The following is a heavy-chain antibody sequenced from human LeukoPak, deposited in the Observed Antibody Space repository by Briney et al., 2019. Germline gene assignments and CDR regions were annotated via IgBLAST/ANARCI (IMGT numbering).Heavy chain of an antibody. Sequence: GGSLRLSCAASGFTFSTYAMTWVRQAPGKGLEWVSVISGSGGGTYYADSVKGRFTISRDNSKNTLYLQMNSLRAEDTAVYYCAAKTGNYRSFDYWGQGTLVTVSS. CDR2: ISGSGGGT. D-gene: IGHD1-7*01. J-gene: IGHJ4*02. CDR3: AAKTGNYRSFDY. V-gene: IGHV3-23*01. CDR1: GFTFSTYA.